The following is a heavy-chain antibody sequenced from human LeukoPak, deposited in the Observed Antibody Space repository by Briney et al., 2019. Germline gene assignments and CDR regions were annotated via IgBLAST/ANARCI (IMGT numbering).Heavy chain of an antibody. Sequence: GASVKVSCKASGYTFTSYAMNWVRQAPGQGLEWMGWINTNTGNPTYAQGFTGRFVFSLDTSVSTAYLQISSLKAEDTAVYYCARGLRHFDCHYYYYGMDVWGQGTTVTVSS. J-gene: IGHJ6*02. D-gene: IGHD3-9*01. CDR2: INTNTGNP. CDR1: GYTFTSYA. CDR3: ARGLRHFDCHYYYYGMDV. V-gene: IGHV7-4-1*02.